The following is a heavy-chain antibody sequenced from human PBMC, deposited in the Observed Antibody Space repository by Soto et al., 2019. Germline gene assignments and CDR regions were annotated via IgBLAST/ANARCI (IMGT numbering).Heavy chain of an antibody. D-gene: IGHD3-22*01. CDR3: AAYYYDSSGHYFHY. CDR1: GGTFSSYA. Sequence: SVKVSCKASGGTFSSYAISWVRQAPGQGLEWMGRIIPIFGTTNYAQRFQGRVTITAHESTSTASMELSSLRPEDTAVFYCAAYYYDSSGHYFHYWGQGTLVTVSS. J-gene: IGHJ4*02. CDR2: IIPIFGTT. V-gene: IGHV1-69*13.